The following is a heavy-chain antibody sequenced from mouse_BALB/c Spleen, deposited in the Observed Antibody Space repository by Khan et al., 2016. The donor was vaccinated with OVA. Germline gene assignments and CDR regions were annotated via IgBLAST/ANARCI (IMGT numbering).Heavy chain of an antibody. CDR2: IYPGSGYT. Sequence: QVQLQQSGPELVKPGASVKMSCKASGYTFTDYLISWVKQRTGQGLEWIGEIYPGSGYTYYNEKFKGKATLTSDKSSNTAYMQLSSLASEESADYFCARAGYGGFAYWGQGTLVTVSA. D-gene: IGHD3-2*02. CDR1: GYTFTDYL. J-gene: IGHJ3*01. V-gene: IGHV1-81*01. CDR3: ARAGYGGFAY.